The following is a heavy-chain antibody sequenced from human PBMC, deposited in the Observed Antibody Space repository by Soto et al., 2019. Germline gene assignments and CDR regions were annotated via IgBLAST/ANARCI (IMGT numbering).Heavy chain of an antibody. D-gene: IGHD5-18*01. V-gene: IGHV3-23*01. J-gene: IGHJ4*02. CDR1: GFNFRSYA. CDR2: IRASGDTT. CDR3: AKGGYTSYYDY. Sequence: EVQLLESGGGLVQPGGSLRLSCAASGFNFRSYAMTWVRQAPGKGLEWVSTIRASGDTTFYADSVKGRITISRDNSKNTVYLQMNTVAADDTAVYFCAKGGYTSYYDYWGQGILVTVSS.